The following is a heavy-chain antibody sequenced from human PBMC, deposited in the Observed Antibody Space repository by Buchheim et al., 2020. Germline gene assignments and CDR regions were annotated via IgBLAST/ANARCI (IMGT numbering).Heavy chain of an antibody. Sequence: HLQGSGPGLVRPSETLSLTCTVSGASINSGGYYWDWVRQPPGKGLEWVGHIYSGGSTYFNPSLKTPVTIPIDVSNNHISLMLTSVTAADTGTYYCARGSYQTGWRGFSYYSMDVWGQGT. CDR2: IYSGGST. D-gene: IGHD6-19*01. CDR3: ARGSYQTGWRGFSYYSMDV. J-gene: IGHJ6*02. CDR1: GASINSGGYY. V-gene: IGHV4-39*02.